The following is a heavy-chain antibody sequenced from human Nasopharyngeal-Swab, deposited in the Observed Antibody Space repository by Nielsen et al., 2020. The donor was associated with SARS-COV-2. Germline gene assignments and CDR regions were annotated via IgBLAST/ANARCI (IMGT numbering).Heavy chain of an antibody. CDR3: ARVVGSGSYYTLDNWFDP. Sequence: GESLKISCAASGFTVSSNYMSWVRQAPGKGLEWVSVIYSGGSTYYADSVKGRFTISRDNSKNTLYLQMNSLRAEDTAVYYCARVVGSGSYYTLDNWFDPWGQGTLVTVS. CDR1: GFTVSSNY. D-gene: IGHD3-10*01. J-gene: IGHJ5*02. CDR2: IYSGGST. V-gene: IGHV3-53*01.